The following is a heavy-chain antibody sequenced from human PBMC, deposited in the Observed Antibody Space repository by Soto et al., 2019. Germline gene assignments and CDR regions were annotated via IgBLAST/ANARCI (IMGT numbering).Heavy chain of an antibody. D-gene: IGHD5-12*01. V-gene: IGHV1-69*13. CDR1: GGTFSSYA. CDR3: ARGLYSGYDSYYFDY. J-gene: IGHJ4*02. Sequence: GASVKVSCKASGGTFSSYAISWVRQAPGQGLEWMGGIIPIFGTANYAQKFQGRVTITADESTSTAYMELSSLRSEDTAVYYCARGLYSGYDSYYFDYWGQGTLVTVSS. CDR2: IIPIFGTA.